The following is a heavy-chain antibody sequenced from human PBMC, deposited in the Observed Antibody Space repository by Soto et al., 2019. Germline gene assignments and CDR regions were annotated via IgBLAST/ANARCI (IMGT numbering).Heavy chain of an antibody. D-gene: IGHD4-17*01. CDR3: ARTAPYYGDYGQPGDDI. CDR1: GGTFSSYA. Sequence: SVKVSCKASGGTFSSYAISWVRQAPGQGLEWMGGIIPIFGTANYAQKFQGRVTITAGKSTSTAYMELSSLRSEDTAVYYCARTAPYYGDYGQPGDDIWGQGTMVTVSS. CDR2: IIPIFGTA. V-gene: IGHV1-69*06. J-gene: IGHJ3*02.